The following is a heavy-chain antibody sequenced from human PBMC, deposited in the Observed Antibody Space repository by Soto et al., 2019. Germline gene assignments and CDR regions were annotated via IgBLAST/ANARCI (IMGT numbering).Heavy chain of an antibody. J-gene: IGHJ6*02. CDR1: GGTFSSYA. CDR2: IIPIFGTA. D-gene: IGHD6-13*01. CDR3: ASASGIAAAGTAYYYYGMDV. Sequence: QVQLVQSGAEVKKPGSSVKVSCKASGGTFSSYAISWVRQAPGQGLEWMGGIIPIFGTANYAQKFQGRVTITADESTSTAYMELSSLRSEDTAVYYCASASGIAAAGTAYYYYGMDVWGQGTTVTVSS. V-gene: IGHV1-69*12.